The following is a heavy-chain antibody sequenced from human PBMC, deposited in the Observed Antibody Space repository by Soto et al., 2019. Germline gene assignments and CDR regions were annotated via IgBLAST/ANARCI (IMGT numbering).Heavy chain of an antibody. V-gene: IGHV3-33*01. CDR1: GFTFSSYG. Sequence: GGSLRLSCAASGFTFSSYGMHWVRQAPGKGLEWVAVIWYDGSNKYYADSVKGRFTISRDNSKNTLYLQMNSLRAEDTAVYYCARSALGYCSGGSCYCFDPWGQGTLVTVSS. D-gene: IGHD2-15*01. J-gene: IGHJ5*02. CDR2: IWYDGSNK. CDR3: ARSALGYCSGGSCYCFDP.